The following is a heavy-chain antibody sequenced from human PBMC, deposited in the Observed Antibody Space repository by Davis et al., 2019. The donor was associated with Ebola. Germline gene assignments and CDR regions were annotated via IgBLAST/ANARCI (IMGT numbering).Heavy chain of an antibody. CDR2: TYYASKWYF. CDR3: ARGWLRSGLDY. Sequence: HSQTLSLTCVISGDSVSTKNTGWNWIRQSPSRGLEWLGRTYYASKWYFDYALSMKSRLTVNPDTSKNQFSLQLDSVTPEDTAVYYCARGWLRSGLDYWGQGILVTVSS. V-gene: IGHV6-1*01. CDR1: GDSVSTKNTG. D-gene: IGHD3-22*01. J-gene: IGHJ4*02.